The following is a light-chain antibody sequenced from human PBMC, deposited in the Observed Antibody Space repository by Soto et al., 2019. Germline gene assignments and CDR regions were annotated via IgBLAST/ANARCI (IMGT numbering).Light chain of an antibody. V-gene: IGKV3D-15*01. CDR2: YSS. Sequence: EVMMTQFPDTVSVTPGETVTLSCGASQSVRTNLAWYQQRPGQAPRLLIHYSSTRASDIPARFSGSGSGTNFTLAISSLQSEDFAVYYCQQYAYWPETFGQGTKGDIK. CDR3: QQYAYWPET. CDR1: QSVRTN. J-gene: IGKJ1*01.